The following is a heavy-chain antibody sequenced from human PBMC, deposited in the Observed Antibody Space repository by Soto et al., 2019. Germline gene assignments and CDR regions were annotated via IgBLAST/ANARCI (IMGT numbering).Heavy chain of an antibody. V-gene: IGHV4-61*01. CDR3: ARFVRSCSATTCSTRADV. CDR2: IYSGRST. CDR1: GGFVNSDTHS. Sequence: QVQLQESGPGLVKPSETLSLTCTVSGGFVNSDTHSWSWIRQTPGKRLEWIGFIYSGRSTKNPSLRSRVTMSVDTSKNQFSLKLRSVIVADTAVYHCARFVRSCSATTCSTRADVWGQGITVTVSS. D-gene: IGHD2-2*01. J-gene: IGHJ6*02.